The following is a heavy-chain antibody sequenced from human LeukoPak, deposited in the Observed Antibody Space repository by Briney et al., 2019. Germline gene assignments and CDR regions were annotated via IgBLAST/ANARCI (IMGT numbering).Heavy chain of an antibody. D-gene: IGHD5-18*01. J-gene: IGHJ4*02. CDR2: ITTSDGNT. V-gene: IGHV3-23*01. CDR1: GFTFSSYT. CDR3: AKDPIAPDVDTAMVTFDX. Sequence: GGSLRLSCAASGFTFSSYTMSWVRHAPGKGLEWVSTITTSDGNTYYADSVKGRFTVSRDNSKNTLYLQMNSLRAEDTAVYYCAKDPIAPDVDTAMVTFDXWGQGTLVTVSS.